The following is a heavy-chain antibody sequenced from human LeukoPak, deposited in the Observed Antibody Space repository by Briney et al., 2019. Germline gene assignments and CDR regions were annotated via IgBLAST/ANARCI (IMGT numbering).Heavy chain of an antibody. CDR1: GFTFTSCA. J-gene: IGHJ3*02. Sequence: SVKVSCKASGFTFTSCAVQWVRQARGQRVEWIGWIVVGSGNTNYAQKVQERVTITRHMSTSTAYMELSSLRSEDTAVYYCAAASPDDAFDIWGQGTMVTVSS. V-gene: IGHV1-58*01. CDR3: AAASPDDAFDI. CDR2: IVVGSGNT.